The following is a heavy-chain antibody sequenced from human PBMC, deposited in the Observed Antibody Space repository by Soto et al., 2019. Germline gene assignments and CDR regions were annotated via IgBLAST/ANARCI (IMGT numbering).Heavy chain of an antibody. J-gene: IGHJ3*02. CDR2: IYYSGST. V-gene: IGHV4-31*02. CDR1: GGSISRGGYY. D-gene: IGHD3-22*01. Sequence: QVPLQASGPGLVKPSQTLSLTWTVSGGSISRGGYYWSWIRPPPGEGLEWIGYIYYSGSTYYNPSLKSRVTISVDTSKNQFSLKLSSVTAADTAVYYCAGAMIVSSGAFDIWGQGTMVTVSS. CDR3: AGAMIVSSGAFDI.